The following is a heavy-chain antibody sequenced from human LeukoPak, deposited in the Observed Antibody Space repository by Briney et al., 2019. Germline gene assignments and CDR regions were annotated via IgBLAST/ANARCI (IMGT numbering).Heavy chain of an antibody. J-gene: IGHJ3*02. V-gene: IGHV3-23*01. CDR3: AKDSSYSSSWYTLDAFDI. CDR2: ISGSGGST. Sequence: GGSLRLSCGASGFTFSTYGMSWVRQAPGKGLEWVSTISGSGGSTYYADSVKGRFTISRDNSKNTLYMQMSSLRAEDTAVYYCAKDSSYSSSWYTLDAFDIWGQGTMVTVSS. D-gene: IGHD6-13*01. CDR1: GFTFSTYG.